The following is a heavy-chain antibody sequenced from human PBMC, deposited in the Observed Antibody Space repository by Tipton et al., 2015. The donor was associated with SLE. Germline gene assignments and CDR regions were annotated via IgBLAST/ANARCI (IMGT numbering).Heavy chain of an antibody. V-gene: IGHV3-21*01. J-gene: IGHJ6*03. D-gene: IGHD3-10*01. CDR3: TRGTGSRHYYSMDV. CDR2: ISSGGTDI. Sequence: GSLRLSCAAPGFTFRTHSMNWVRQAPGKGLEWVSSISSGGTDIHYADSVSGRFTISRDNADNSLSLQMSSLRAEDTAVYYCTRGTGSRHYYSMDVWGSGTTVTVSS. CDR1: GFTFRTHS.